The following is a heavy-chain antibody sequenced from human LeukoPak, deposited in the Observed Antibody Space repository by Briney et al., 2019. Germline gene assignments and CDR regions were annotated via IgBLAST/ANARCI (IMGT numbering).Heavy chain of an antibody. V-gene: IGHV4-30-4*07. J-gene: IGHJ6*03. CDR1: GGSISSGGYS. Sequence: SQTLSLTCAVSGGSISSGGYSWSWIRQPPGKGLEWIGYIYYSGSTYYNPSLKSRVTISVDTSKNQFSLKLSSVTAADTAVYYCARTSYGSGAHEYYYYMDVWGKGTTVTVSS. CDR2: IYYSGST. CDR3: ARTSYGSGAHEYYYYMDV. D-gene: IGHD3-10*01.